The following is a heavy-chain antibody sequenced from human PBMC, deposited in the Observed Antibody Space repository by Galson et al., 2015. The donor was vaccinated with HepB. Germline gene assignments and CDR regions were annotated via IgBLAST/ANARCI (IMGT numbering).Heavy chain of an antibody. CDR2: IWYDGSNQ. D-gene: IGHD6-19*01. J-gene: IGHJ3*02. V-gene: IGHV3-33*01. Sequence: SLRLSCAASGFSFSNYGMHWVRQAPGKGLEWVALIWYDGSNQYYADSVKGRFTISRDNSKSTLNLQMVSLRVEDTAVYYCASLARISGYSSGRGFVSDAFGILGQGTMVTGAS. CDR1: GFSFSNYG. CDR3: ASLARISGYSSGRGFVSDAFGI.